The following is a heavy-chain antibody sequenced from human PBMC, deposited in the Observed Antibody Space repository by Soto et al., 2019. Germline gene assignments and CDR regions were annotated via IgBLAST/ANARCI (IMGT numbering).Heavy chain of an antibody. CDR3: GTDRSTHPYSSRGSH. V-gene: IGHV1-46*02. CDR2: IHPSGGGT. D-gene: IGHD6-13*01. CDR1: GYTFNTYS. J-gene: IGHJ4*02. Sequence: ASVKVSCKPSGYTFNTYSLHWLRQAPGQDLEWMGVIHPSGGGTTYAQKFLGRVTVTRDTSTSTVFMELRSLKSEDTAVYYWGTDRSTHPYSSRGSHWGQGTLGT.